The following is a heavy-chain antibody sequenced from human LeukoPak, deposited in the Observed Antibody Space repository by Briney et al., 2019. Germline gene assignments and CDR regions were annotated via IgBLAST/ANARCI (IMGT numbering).Heavy chain of an antibody. D-gene: IGHD1-26*01. Sequence: KPSETLSLTCAVSGYSICSGYYWGWIRPPPGKWLEWIGCIYHSGSTYYNPSLKSRVTISVDTSKNQFSMKLSSVTAADTAVYYCARREVGATILGGNYFDYWGQGTLVTVSS. J-gene: IGHJ4*02. CDR3: ARREVGATILGGNYFDY. CDR2: IYHSGST. V-gene: IGHV4-38-2*01. CDR1: GYSICSGYY.